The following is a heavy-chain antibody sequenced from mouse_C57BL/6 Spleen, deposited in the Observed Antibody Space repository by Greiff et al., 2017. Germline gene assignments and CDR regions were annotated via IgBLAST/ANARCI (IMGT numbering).Heavy chain of an antibody. J-gene: IGHJ2*01. CDR2: IDPENGDT. CDR1: GFNIKDDY. Sequence: VQLQQSGAELVRPGASVKLSCTASGFNIKDDYMHWVKQRPEQGLEWIGWIDPENGDTEYASKFQGKATITADTSSNTAYLQLSSLTSEDTAVYYCTKDYYGSSSGNYFDYWGQGTTLTVSS. V-gene: IGHV14-4*01. D-gene: IGHD1-1*01. CDR3: TKDYYGSSSGNYFDY.